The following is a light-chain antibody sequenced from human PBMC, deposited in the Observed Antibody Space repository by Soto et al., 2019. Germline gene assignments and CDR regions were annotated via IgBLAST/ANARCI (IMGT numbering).Light chain of an antibody. CDR1: QSVSSN. V-gene: IGKV3-15*01. CDR3: QEYNNWPFT. Sequence: EIVMTQSPATLSVSPGERATLSCRASQSVSSNLAWYQQKPGQAPRLLIYGASTTATGIPARFSGSGSGTEFTLTISSLQSEDFAVYYCQEYNNWPFTFGPGTKVDI. CDR2: GAS. J-gene: IGKJ3*01.